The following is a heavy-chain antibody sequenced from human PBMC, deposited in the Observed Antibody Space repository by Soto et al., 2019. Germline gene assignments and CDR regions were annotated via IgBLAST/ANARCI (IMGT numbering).Heavy chain of an antibody. CDR3: ARVESPGTTPDYGMDV. CDR1: GDSVSSNSAA. CDR2: TYYRSKWYN. D-gene: IGHD1-7*01. Sequence: PSETLSLTCAISGDSVSSNSAAWNWIRQSPSRGLEWLGRTYYRSKWYNDYAVSVKSRITINPDTSKNQFSLQLNSVTPEDTAVYYCARVESPGTTPDYGMDVWGQGTTVTVSS. J-gene: IGHJ6*02. V-gene: IGHV6-1*01.